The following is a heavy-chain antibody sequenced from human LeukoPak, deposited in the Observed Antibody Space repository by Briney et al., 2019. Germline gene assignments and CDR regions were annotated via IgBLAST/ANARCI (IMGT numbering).Heavy chain of an antibody. CDR3: ARQQCNGGSCYSRAIWFDP. CDR2: ICYTEHN. V-gene: IGHV4-39*01. D-gene: IGHD2-15*01. Sequence: PSETLSLTCTVSGGSVYSSTYYWGWIRQPPGKGLEWIASICYTEHNYYNPSLKIRVTISVVTSKNHFSLNLNSVTAADTAVYYCARQQCNGGSCYSRAIWFDPWGQGTLVSVS. J-gene: IGHJ5*02. CDR1: GGSVYSSTYY.